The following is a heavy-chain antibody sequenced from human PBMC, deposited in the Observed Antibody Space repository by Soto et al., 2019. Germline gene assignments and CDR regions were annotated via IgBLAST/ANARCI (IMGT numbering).Heavy chain of an antibody. V-gene: IGHV3-11*01. CDR1: GFTFSDFY. Sequence: QVHLVESGGGLVKPGGSLRLSCAASGFTFSDFYMSWVRQIPGKGLEWISYISGRSDVIHYVDSVKGRFTVSRDNGRKSVFMQMDSLITEDSGICFSARERAPHIRFDSWGQGTLITVS. CDR3: ARERAPHIRFDS. J-gene: IGHJ5*01. D-gene: IGHD2-21*01. CDR2: ISGRSDVI.